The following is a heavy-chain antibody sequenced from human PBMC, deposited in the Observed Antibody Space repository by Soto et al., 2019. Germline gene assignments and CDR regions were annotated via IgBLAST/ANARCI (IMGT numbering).Heavy chain of an antibody. J-gene: IGHJ4*02. V-gene: IGHV3-30-3*01. CDR1: GFTFSSYA. CDR3: ARGSRYSSSPKYFDY. CDR2: ISYDGSNK. D-gene: IGHD6-6*01. Sequence: GGSLRLSCAASGFTFSSYAMHWVRQAPGKGLEWVAVISYDGSNKYYADSVKGRFTISRDNSKNTLYLQMNSLRAEDTAVYYCARGSRYSSSPKYFDYWGQGTLVTVSS.